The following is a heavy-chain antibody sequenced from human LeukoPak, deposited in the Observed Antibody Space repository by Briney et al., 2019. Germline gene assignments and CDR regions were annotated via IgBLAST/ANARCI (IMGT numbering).Heavy chain of an antibody. D-gene: IGHD2-15*01. V-gene: IGHV4-4*07. CDR2: IYTSGST. J-gene: IGHJ5*02. CDR3: ARVHCSGGSCQTNWFDH. CDR1: RGSLSSYY. Sequence: SETLSLTCTVSRGSLSSYYWSWIRQPAGKGLEWIGRIYTSGSTNYNPSLKSRVTMSVDTSKNQFSLKLSSVTAADTAVYYCARVHCSGGSCQTNWFDHWGQGTLVTVSS.